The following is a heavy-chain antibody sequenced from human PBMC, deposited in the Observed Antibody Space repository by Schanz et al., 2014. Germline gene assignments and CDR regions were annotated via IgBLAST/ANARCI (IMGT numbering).Heavy chain of an antibody. V-gene: IGHV1-18*01. CDR1: RYTFNTYG. CDR3: ARDRDQWDGNYLDY. D-gene: IGHD1-26*01. J-gene: IGHJ4*02. CDR2: ISAYTNNT. Sequence: QGQLVQSGPEVKEPGASVKVSCEASRYTFNTYGLNWVRQAPGQGLEWMGWISAYTNNTNYAQKVQGRVTMTTDTSTSTVYMELRSLTSDDSAVYYCARDRDQWDGNYLDYWGQGTLVTVSS.